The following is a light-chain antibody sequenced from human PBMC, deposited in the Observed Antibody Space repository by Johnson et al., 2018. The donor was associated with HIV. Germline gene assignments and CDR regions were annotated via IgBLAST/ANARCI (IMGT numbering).Light chain of an antibody. V-gene: IGLV1-51*01. J-gene: IGLJ1*01. CDR3: GTWDTSLGAQYV. CDR2: DNN. CDR1: SSNIGNNF. Sequence: QSVLTQPPSVSAAPGQRVTRSYSGSSSNIGNNFVSWFRQLPLRAPKVLIYDNNERPSGIPDRFSDSQSGTSATLAITGLQTGDEADYYCGTWDTSLGAQYVCGRGPNVTVL.